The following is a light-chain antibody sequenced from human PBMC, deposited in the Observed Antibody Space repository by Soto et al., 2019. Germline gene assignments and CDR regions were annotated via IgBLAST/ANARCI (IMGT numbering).Light chain of an antibody. Sequence: DIQLTQSPSFLSASVGVRVTITCRASQGISSYLAWYQQKPGKAPKLLIYAASTLQSGVPSRFSGSGSGTEFTLTISSLQPEDFATYYCQQLNSYSLTFGGGTKVEIK. J-gene: IGKJ4*01. CDR3: QQLNSYSLT. CDR1: QGISSY. V-gene: IGKV1-9*01. CDR2: AAS.